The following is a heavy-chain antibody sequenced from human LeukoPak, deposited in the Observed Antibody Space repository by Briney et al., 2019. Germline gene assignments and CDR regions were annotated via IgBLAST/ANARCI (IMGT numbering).Heavy chain of an antibody. Sequence: SETLSLTCTVSGGSISSYYWSWIRQPPGKGLEWIGYIYYSGSTNYNPSLKSRVTISVDTSKNQFSLKLSSVTAADTAVYYCAREEGTVTCFDYWGQGTLVTVSS. J-gene: IGHJ4*02. CDR3: AREEGTVTCFDY. V-gene: IGHV4-59*12. D-gene: IGHD4-17*01. CDR1: GGSISSYY. CDR2: IYYSGST.